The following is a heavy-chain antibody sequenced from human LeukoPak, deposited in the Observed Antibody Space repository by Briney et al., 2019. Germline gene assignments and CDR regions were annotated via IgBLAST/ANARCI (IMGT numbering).Heavy chain of an antibody. CDR2: ISHIGST. D-gene: IGHD1-26*01. Sequence: PSETLSLTCTVSEASISSYYWSWIRQPPGKGLEWVGHISHIGSTNYNPSLKSRVSISRDTSKKRLSLKLSSVTAADTAVYFCARENLGSGHYFDYWGRGTLVTVFS. J-gene: IGHJ4*02. CDR1: EASISSYY. CDR3: ARENLGSGHYFDY. V-gene: IGHV4-59*01.